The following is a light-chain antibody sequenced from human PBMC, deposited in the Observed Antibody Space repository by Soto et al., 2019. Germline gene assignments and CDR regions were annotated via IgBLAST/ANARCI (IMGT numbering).Light chain of an antibody. CDR3: QQANSFPIT. CDR2: GAF. CDR1: QGINNW. Sequence: DIQMTQSPSSVSASVGDRVTITCRASQGINNWLAWYQQKPGKAPELLIHGAFSLQSGVPPRYSGSGYGTDFTLTISSLQPEDFATYYCQQANSFPITFGQGTRLEIK. V-gene: IGKV1-12*01. J-gene: IGKJ5*01.